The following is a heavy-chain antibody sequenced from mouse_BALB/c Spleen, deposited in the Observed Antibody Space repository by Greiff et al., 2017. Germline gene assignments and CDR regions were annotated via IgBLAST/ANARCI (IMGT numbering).Heavy chain of an antibody. J-gene: IGHJ3*01. CDR1: GFTFSSYT. CDR3: TRDDGNYLAY. CDR2: ISSGGSYT. V-gene: IGHV5-6-4*01. Sequence: EVMLVESGGGLVKPGGSLKLSCAASGFTFSSYTMSWVRQTPEKRLEWVATISSGGSYTYYPDSVKGRFTISRDNAKNTLYLQMSSLKSEDTAMYYCTRDDGNYLAYWGQGTLVTVSA. D-gene: IGHD2-1*01.